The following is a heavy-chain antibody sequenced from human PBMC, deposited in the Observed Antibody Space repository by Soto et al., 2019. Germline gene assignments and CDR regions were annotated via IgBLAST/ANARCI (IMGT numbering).Heavy chain of an antibody. J-gene: IGHJ4*02. D-gene: IGHD5-18*01. CDR3: VKGGRGYSYSPYYFDY. CDR1: GFIFSNYA. CDR2: IDGEGNT. Sequence: PGGSLRLSCAASGFIFSNYAMYWVRQAPGKGLECVSGIDGEGNTVYVDSVKGRFTISRDNSKNTLYVQMNSLRAEDTAVFYCVKGGRGYSYSPYYFDYWGQGALVTVSS. V-gene: IGHV3-23*01.